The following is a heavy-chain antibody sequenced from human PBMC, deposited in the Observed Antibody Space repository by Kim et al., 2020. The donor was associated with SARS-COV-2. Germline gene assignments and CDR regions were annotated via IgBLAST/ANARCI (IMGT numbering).Heavy chain of an antibody. D-gene: IGHD4-17*01. V-gene: IGHV1-69*13. J-gene: IGHJ1*01. CDR1: GGTFSSYA. Sequence: SVKVSCKASGGTFSSYAISWVRQAPGQGLEWMGGIIPIFGTANYAQKFQGRVTITADESTSTAYMELSSLRSEDTAVYYCASNRGGTTVTTLGYFQHWGQGTLVTVSS. CDR2: IIPIFGTA. CDR3: ASNRGGTTVTTLGYFQH.